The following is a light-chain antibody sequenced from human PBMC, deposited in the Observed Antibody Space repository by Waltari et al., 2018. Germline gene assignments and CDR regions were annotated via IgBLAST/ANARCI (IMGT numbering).Light chain of an antibody. CDR3: KQYYSYPLT. CDR1: QGISSY. V-gene: IGKV1-8*01. J-gene: IGKJ1*01. Sequence: AIRITQSPSSLSASTGDRVTITCRASQGISSYLAWYQQKPGKAPKLLIYAASTLRSGVPSRFSGSGSGTDFTLTISCLQSEDFATYYCKQYYSYPLTFGQGTKVEIK. CDR2: AAS.